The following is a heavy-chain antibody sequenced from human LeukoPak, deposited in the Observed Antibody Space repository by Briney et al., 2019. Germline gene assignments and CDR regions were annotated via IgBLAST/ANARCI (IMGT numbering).Heavy chain of an antibody. CDR3: ARIFWCNRQDDLDY. J-gene: IGHJ4*02. CDR1: GYTFTNYA. CDR2: INCSNGKT. Sequence: ASVKVSCKASGYTFTNYAMQWVRQAPGQRLEWMGWINCSNGKTNYSEKFQGRVTITRDTSSTTAYMDLSSLRSEDTAVYYRARIFWCNRQDDLDYWGQGTLVTVSS. D-gene: IGHD2-21*01. V-gene: IGHV1-3*01.